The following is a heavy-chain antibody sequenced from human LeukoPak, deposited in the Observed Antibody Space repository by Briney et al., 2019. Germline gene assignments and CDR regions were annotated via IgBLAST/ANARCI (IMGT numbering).Heavy chain of an antibody. CDR2: ILFDGSIQ. J-gene: IGHJ5*02. CDR1: GFTFSSYA. Sequence: PGRSLRLSCAASGFTFSSYAIHWVRQAPGKGLEWVAVILFDGSIQHYADSVKGRFTISRDNSKSTLYLQMNRLRAEDTAVYYCVRDQLGASSWFDPWGQGTLVTVSS. V-gene: IGHV3-30*04. D-gene: IGHD3-16*01. CDR3: VRDQLGASSWFDP.